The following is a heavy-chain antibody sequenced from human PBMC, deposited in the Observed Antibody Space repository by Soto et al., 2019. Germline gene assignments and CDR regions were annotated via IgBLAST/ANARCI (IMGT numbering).Heavy chain of an antibody. Sequence: PGGSLRLSCAASGFTFSSYSMNWVRQAPGKGLEWVSYISSSSSYIYYADSVKGRITISRDNAKNSLNLQMNSLRAEDTAVYYCARVALTITIFGVAIILGPFYMDVWGKGTTVTVSS. CDR1: GFTFSSYS. CDR2: ISSSSSYI. J-gene: IGHJ6*03. CDR3: ARVALTITIFGVAIILGPFYMDV. V-gene: IGHV3-21*05. D-gene: IGHD3-3*01.